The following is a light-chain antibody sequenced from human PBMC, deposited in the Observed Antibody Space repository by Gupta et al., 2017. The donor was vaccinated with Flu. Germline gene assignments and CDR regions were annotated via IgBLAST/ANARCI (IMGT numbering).Light chain of an antibody. CDR1: QSFSSNL. J-gene: IGKJ2*02. Sequence: EVVLTQSPATLSLSPGERATLSCGASQSFSSNLLAWYQQKPGLAPRLLIYDAFNRTAGTPDRFSGSGSGTDFTLTISRLEHEDFAVYYCQQYVGSPPWTFGQGTKLEI. CDR2: DAF. V-gene: IGKV3D-20*01. CDR3: QQYVGSPPWT.